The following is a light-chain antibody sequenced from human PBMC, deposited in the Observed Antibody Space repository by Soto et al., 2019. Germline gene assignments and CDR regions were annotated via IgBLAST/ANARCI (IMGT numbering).Light chain of an antibody. V-gene: IGLV2-8*01. Sequence: QSVLTQPPSASGAPGQSVTISCTGTKSDIGVYDFVSWYQHHPGKAPRLIIYEVIQRPSGVPDRFSGSKSGNTASLTVSGQQAADEADYFCKSYAGSNTYVFGGGTKLTVL. CDR2: EVI. CDR3: KSYAGSNTYV. J-gene: IGLJ2*01. CDR1: KSDIGVYDF.